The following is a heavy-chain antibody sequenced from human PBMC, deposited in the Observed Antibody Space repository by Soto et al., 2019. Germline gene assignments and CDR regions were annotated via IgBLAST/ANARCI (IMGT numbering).Heavy chain of an antibody. D-gene: IGHD2-2*01. CDR2: ISYDGSNK. V-gene: IGHV3-30-3*01. CDR3: ARDEFPDIVVVPAARGYYYYGMDV. J-gene: IGHJ6*02. Sequence: GGSLRLSCAASGFTFSSYAMHWVRQAPGKGLEWVAVISYDGSNKYYADYVKGRFTISRDNSKNTLYLQMNSLRAEDTALYYCARDEFPDIVVVPAARGYYYYGMDVWGRGSTVTVS. CDR1: GFTFSSYA.